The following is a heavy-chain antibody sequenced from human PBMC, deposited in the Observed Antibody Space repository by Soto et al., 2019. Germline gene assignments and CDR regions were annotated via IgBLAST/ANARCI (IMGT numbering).Heavy chain of an antibody. CDR1: GYTFTGYY. CDR2: INPNSGGT. Sequence: GASVKVSCRASGYTFTGYYMHWVRQAPGQGLEWMGWINPNSGGTNYAQKFQGWVTMTRDTSISTAYMELSRLRSDDTAVYYCATSGIAAAGTGFGYWGQGTLVTVSS. CDR3: ATSGIAAAGTGFGY. V-gene: IGHV1-2*04. J-gene: IGHJ4*02. D-gene: IGHD6-13*01.